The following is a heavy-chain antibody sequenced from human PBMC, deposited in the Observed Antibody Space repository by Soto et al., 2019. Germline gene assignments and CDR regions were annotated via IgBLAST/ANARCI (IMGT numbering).Heavy chain of an antibody. CDR2: IWFDGSDK. CDR1: GFTFSSYG. CDR3: ARLYCSASSCYSVGAFDI. D-gene: IGHD2-15*01. Sequence: QVQLVESGGGVVQPGRSLRLSCAASGFTFSSYGMHWVRQAPGKGLEWVALIWFDGSDKYYTESVKGRFTISRDNSKSTLYLQMNSLRAEDTAVYYYARLYCSASSCYSVGAFDIRGQGTMVTVSS. V-gene: IGHV3-33*01. J-gene: IGHJ3*02.